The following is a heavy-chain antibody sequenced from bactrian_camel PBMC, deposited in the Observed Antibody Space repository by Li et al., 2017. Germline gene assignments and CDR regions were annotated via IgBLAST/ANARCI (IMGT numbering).Heavy chain of an antibody. CDR2: IDNDGST. CDR1: GYTYSRIC. D-gene: IGHD4*01. V-gene: IGHV3S53*01. J-gene: IGHJ6*01. Sequence: HVQLVESGGDSVQAGGSLTLSCEVFGYTYSRICMAWFRQSPGKEREGVAVIDNDGSTIYADSVKGRFTISRDTVKNTVYLQMDSLKPEDTALYFCVTSVKTMDDTWGQGTQVTVS. CDR3: VTSVKTMDDT.